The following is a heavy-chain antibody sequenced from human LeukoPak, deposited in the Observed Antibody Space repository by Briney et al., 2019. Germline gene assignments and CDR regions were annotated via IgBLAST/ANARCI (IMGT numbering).Heavy chain of an antibody. V-gene: IGHV3-30*18. D-gene: IGHD1-1*01. Sequence: GGSLRLSCAASGFTFSSYGMHWVRQAPGKGLEWVAVISYDGSNKYYADSVKGRFTISRDNSKNTLYLQMNSLRAEDTAVYYCAKDYWNDVYFDYWGQGTLVTVSS. CDR2: ISYDGSNK. CDR1: GFTFSSYG. CDR3: AKDYWNDVYFDY. J-gene: IGHJ4*02.